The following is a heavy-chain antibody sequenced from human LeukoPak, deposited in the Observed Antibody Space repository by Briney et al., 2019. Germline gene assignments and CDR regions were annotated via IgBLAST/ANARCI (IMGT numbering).Heavy chain of an antibody. CDR2: ISFSGDNS. CDR1: GFNFRDAS. J-gene: IGHJ3*01. CDR3: AKDIQLST. D-gene: IGHD5-24*01. Sequence: GGSLRLSCAASGFNFRDASMTWVRQAPGKGLEWVALISFSGDNSYYADSVKGRFSVSRDNSENTLSLQMHSLRVEDTARYYCAKDIQLSTWGLGTMVTVSS. V-gene: IGHV3-23*01.